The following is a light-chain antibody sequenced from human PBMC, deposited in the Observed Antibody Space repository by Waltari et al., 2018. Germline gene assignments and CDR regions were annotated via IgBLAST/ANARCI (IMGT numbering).Light chain of an antibody. Sequence: QLVLTQAPSASASPGASVKLTCTLSSEHSNYAVAWHQHQPDRSPRYLMKGTSSGDYTKEDGIPDRFAGSSSGAERYLTISSLQSEDEADYYCQTWGTGIWVFGGGTKVTVL. CDR2: GTSSGDY. CDR1: SEHSNYA. J-gene: IGLJ3*02. CDR3: QTWGTGIWV. V-gene: IGLV4-69*01.